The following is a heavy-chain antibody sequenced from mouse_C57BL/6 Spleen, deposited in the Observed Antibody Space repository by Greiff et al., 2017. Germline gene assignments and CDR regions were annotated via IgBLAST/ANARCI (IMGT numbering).Heavy chain of an antibody. CDR3: ARGIYYDYDVGRNYAMDY. J-gene: IGHJ4*01. V-gene: IGHV1-52*01. Sequence: QVQLKQPGAELVRPGSSVKLSCKASGYTFTSYWMHWVKQRPIQGLEWIGNIDPSDSETHYNQKFKDKATLTVDKSSSTAYMQLSSLTSEDSAVYYCARGIYYDYDVGRNYAMDYWGQGTSVTVSS. CDR1: GYTFTSYW. D-gene: IGHD2-4*01. CDR2: IDPSDSET.